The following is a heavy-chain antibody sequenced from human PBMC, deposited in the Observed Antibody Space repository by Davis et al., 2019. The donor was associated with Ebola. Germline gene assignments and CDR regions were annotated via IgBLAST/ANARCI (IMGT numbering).Heavy chain of an antibody. J-gene: IGHJ4*02. CDR2: ISYDGSKK. D-gene: IGHD3-3*01. V-gene: IGHV3-30*18. CDR3: AKGGLLWSRKEKYDFWNGYYSHFDY. CDR1: GFTFSSNG. Sequence: GESPKIPRVASGFTFSSNGMHWVRQAPGKGPEWVAVISYDGSKKYYADSVEGRLTISRDNSKNTLYLQMNSLRVEDTAVYYCAKGGLLWSRKEKYDFWNGYYSHFDYWGQGSLVIVSS.